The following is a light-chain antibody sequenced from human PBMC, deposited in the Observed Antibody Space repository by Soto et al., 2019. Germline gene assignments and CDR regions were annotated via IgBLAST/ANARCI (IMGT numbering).Light chain of an antibody. Sequence: EVVMTQSPATLSVSPVERATLSCRASQSVNSNLAWYQQKPGQAPRLLMYGISRRATGIPDRFSGSGSGTDFTLTITRLEPEDFAVYYCQQYGSSPRTFGQGTKVDIK. CDR3: QQYGSSPRT. CDR1: QSVNSN. CDR2: GIS. V-gene: IGKV3-20*01. J-gene: IGKJ1*01.